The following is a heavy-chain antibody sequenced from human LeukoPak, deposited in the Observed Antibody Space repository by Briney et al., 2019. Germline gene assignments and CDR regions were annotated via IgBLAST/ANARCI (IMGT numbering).Heavy chain of an antibody. Sequence: PSETLSLTCTVSGGSISSYDWSWIRQPPGKGLEWIGYIYYSGSTNYSPSLKSRVTISVDTSKNQFSLKLSSVTAADTAVYYCARVGLDGSGSYYYDYWGQGTLVTVSS. V-gene: IGHV4-59*01. J-gene: IGHJ4*02. CDR3: ARVGLDGSGSYYYDY. D-gene: IGHD3-10*01. CDR1: GGSISSYD. CDR2: IYYSGST.